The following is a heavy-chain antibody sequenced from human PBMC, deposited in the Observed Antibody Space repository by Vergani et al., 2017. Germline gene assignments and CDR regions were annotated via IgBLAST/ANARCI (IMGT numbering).Heavy chain of an antibody. V-gene: IGHV3-21*01. D-gene: IGHD5-18*01. J-gene: IGHJ4*02. CDR2: ISSSSSYI. CDR1: GFRFSNYW. Sequence: EVEVVESGGGLVQPGGSLRLSCAASGFRFSNYWMHWLRQAPGKGLEWVSSISSSSSYIYYADSVKGRFTISRDNAKNSLYLQMNSLRAEDTAVYYCARVHFDTAMAREPLDYWGQGTLVTVSS. CDR3: ARVHFDTAMAREPLDY.